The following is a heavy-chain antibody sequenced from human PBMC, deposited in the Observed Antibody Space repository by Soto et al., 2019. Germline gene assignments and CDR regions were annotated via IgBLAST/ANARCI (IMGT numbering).Heavy chain of an antibody. D-gene: IGHD1-26*01. Sequence: SVKVSCKASGGTFSSYAISWVRQAPGQGLEWMGGIIPIFGTANYAQKFQGRVTITADEPTSTAYMELSSLRSEDTAVYYCASDIYSGSYSRSFHYWGQGTLVTVSS. V-gene: IGHV1-69*13. CDR3: ASDIYSGSYSRSFHY. CDR2: IIPIFGTA. J-gene: IGHJ4*02. CDR1: GGTFSSYA.